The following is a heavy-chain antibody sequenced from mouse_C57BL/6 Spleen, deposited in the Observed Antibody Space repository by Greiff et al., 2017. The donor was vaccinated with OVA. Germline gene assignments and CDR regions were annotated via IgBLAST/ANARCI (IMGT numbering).Heavy chain of an antibody. Sequence: EVKLMESGGGLVQPGGSMKLSCVASGFTFSNYWMNWVRQSPEKGLEWVAQIRLKSANYATHYAESVKGRFTISRDDSKSSVYLQMNNLRAEDTGIYYCTVGGPDYWGQGTTLTVSS. CDR2: IRLKSANYAT. J-gene: IGHJ2*01. CDR1: GFTFSNYW. D-gene: IGHD3-3*01. CDR3: TVGGPDY. V-gene: IGHV6-3*01.